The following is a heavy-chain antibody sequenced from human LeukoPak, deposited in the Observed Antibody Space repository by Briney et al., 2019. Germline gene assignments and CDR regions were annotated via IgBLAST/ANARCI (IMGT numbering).Heavy chain of an antibody. Sequence: PGGSLRLSCAASGFTFSSYSMNWVRQAPGKGLEWVSSISSRSSYIYYADSVKGRFTISRDNAKNSLYLQMNSLRAEDTAVYYCARDRFRATTVPNGYFDYWGQGTLVTVSS. D-gene: IGHD4-17*01. J-gene: IGHJ4*02. V-gene: IGHV3-21*01. CDR3: ARDRFRATTVPNGYFDY. CDR1: GFTFSSYS. CDR2: ISSRSSYI.